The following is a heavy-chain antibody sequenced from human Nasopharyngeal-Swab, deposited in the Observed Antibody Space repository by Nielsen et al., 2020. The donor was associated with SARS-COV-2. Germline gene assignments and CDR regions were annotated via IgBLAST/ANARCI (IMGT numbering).Heavy chain of an antibody. J-gene: IGHJ6*02. CDR3: ANLFAVTTSGYYYGMDV. Sequence: PGKGLEWVSGISWNSGSIGYADSVEGRFTISRDNAKNSLYLQMNSLRAEDTALYYCANLFAVTTSGYYYGMDVWGQGTTVTVSS. V-gene: IGHV3-9*01. CDR2: ISWNSGSI. D-gene: IGHD4-17*01.